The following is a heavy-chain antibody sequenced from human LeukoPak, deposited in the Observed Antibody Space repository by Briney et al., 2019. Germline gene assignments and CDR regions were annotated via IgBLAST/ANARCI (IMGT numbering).Heavy chain of an antibody. CDR2: ISSSSSYI. J-gene: IGHJ4*02. V-gene: IGHV3-21*01. CDR1: GFTFSTYR. Sequence: GGSLTLSCVGTGFTFSTYRMNWVRQAPGKGLEWVSSISSSSSYIYYADSVKGRITISRDNAKNSLYLQMNSLRVDDTAVYYCARDKDVYFDYWGQGTLVTVSS. CDR3: ARDKDVYFDY.